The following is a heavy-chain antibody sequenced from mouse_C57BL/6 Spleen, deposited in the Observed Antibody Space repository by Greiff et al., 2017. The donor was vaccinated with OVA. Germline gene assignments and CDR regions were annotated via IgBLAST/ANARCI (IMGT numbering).Heavy chain of an antibody. CDR2: ISSGGDYI. J-gene: IGHJ1*03. Sequence: EVQLQESGEGLVKPGGSLKLSCAASGFTFSSYAMSWVRQTPEKRLEWVAYISSGGDYIYYADTVKGRFTISRDNARNTLYLQMSSLKSEDTAMYYCTRGGGTGTRYFDVWGTGTTVTVSS. V-gene: IGHV5-9-1*02. CDR1: GFTFSSYA. CDR3: TRGGGTGTRYFDV. D-gene: IGHD4-1*01.